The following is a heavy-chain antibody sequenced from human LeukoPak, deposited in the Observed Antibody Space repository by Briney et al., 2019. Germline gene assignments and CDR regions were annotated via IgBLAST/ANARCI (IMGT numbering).Heavy chain of an antibody. CDR1: GGSISSGDYY. V-gene: IGHV4-30-4*01. J-gene: IGHJ6*03. D-gene: IGHD2-2*01. CDR2: IYYSGST. Sequence: SQTLSLTCTVSGGSISSGDYYWSWIRQPPGKGLEWIGYIYYSGSTYYNPSLKSRVTISVDTSKNQFSLKLSSVTAADTAVYYCAREGSTSANITYYYYYMDVWGKGTTVTVSS. CDR3: AREGSTSANITYYYYYMDV.